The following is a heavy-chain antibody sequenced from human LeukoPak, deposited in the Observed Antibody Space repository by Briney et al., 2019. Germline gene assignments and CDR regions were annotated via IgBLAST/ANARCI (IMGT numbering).Heavy chain of an antibody. J-gene: IGHJ5*02. V-gene: IGHV4-4*07. Sequence: PSETLSLTCTVSGGSISSHYWNWIRQPAGKRLERIGRVYSRGSTNYNPSLKSRVTVSVDNSKNQFSLKLSSVTVADTAVYYCARSYNDYNWFDPWGQGILVTVSA. D-gene: IGHD3-16*01. CDR2: VYSRGST. CDR3: ARSYNDYNWFDP. CDR1: GGSISSHY.